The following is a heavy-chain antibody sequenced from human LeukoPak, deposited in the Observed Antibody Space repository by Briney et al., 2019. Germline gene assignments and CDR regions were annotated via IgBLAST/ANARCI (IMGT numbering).Heavy chain of an antibody. D-gene: IGHD1-14*01. Sequence: ASVKVSCKSSGYTFDNFYIHWVRQAPGQGAEWMGWINGKDGSTQYAQKFQGRVTMTRVTAISTVYMDLSGLRPDDTAIYYCARDEGSTYNQLDYWGQGTLVTVSS. CDR3: ARDEGSTYNQLDY. J-gene: IGHJ4*02. CDR2: INGKDGST. CDR1: GYTFDNFY. V-gene: IGHV1-2*02.